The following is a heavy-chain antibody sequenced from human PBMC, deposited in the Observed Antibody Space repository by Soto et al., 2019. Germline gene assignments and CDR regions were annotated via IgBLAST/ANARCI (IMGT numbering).Heavy chain of an antibody. CDR1: GFTLSASEVG. Sequence: QITLKESGPTLVKPTQTLTLTCTFSGFTLSASEVGVGWIRQPPGKALEWLALVYGDDEKLYTPSLHTRLTIRKDTAKNQVVLTMTRMDPVHTATYYCAQSKWELLRAFEVWGQGIKVTVSS. J-gene: IGHJ3*01. D-gene: IGHD3-22*01. CDR2: VYGDDEK. CDR3: AQSKWELLRAFEV. V-gene: IGHV2-5*02.